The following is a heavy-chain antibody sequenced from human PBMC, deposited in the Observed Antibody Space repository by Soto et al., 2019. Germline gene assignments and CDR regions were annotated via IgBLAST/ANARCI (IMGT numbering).Heavy chain of an antibody. CDR2: ISSSSSTI. V-gene: IGHV3-48*02. CDR3: SRSYDVVCSFDN. J-gene: IGHJ3*02. CDR1: GFTFSSYS. D-gene: IGHD2-15*01. Sequence: GGSLRLSCAASGFTFSSYSMNWVRQAPGKGLEWVSYISSSSSTIYYADSVKGRFTISRDNAKNSLYLQMSSLRDEDTAVYYCSRSYDVVCSFDNWGQGTMVTVS.